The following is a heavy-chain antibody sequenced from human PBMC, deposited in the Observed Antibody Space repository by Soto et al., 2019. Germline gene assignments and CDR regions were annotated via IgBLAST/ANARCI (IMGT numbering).Heavy chain of an antibody. D-gene: IGHD3-3*01. J-gene: IGHJ3*02. V-gene: IGHV1-18*01. CDR1: GYTFTSYG. Sequence: ASVKVSCKASGYTFTSYGISWVRQAPGQGLEWMGWISAYNGNTNYAQKLQGRVTMTTDTSTSTAYMELRSLRSDDTAVYYCARSPGGDYDFWSGHESRAFDIWGQGTMVTVSS. CDR2: ISAYNGNT. CDR3: ARSPGGDYDFWSGHESRAFDI.